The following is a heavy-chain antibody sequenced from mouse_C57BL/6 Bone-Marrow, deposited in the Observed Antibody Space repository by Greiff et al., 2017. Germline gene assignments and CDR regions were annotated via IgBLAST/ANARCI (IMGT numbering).Heavy chain of an antibody. CDR2: IDPENGDT. CDR1: GFNIKDDY. V-gene: IGHV14-4*01. Sequence: EVQLVESGAELVRPGASVKLSCTASGFNIKDDYMHWVKQRPEQGLEWIGWIDPENGDTEYASKFQGKATITADTSSNTAHLQLSSLTSEDTAVYYCTTTMVTTGGPWFAYWGQGTLVTVSA. D-gene: IGHD2-2*01. CDR3: TTTMVTTGGPWFAY. J-gene: IGHJ3*01.